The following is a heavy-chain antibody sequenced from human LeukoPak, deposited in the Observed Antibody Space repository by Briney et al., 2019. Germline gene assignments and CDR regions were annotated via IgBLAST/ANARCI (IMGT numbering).Heavy chain of an antibody. J-gene: IGHJ4*02. V-gene: IGHV1-18*01. CDR2: IGAYNGNT. Sequence: ASVKVSCKASGYTFSSYGISWVRQAPGQGLEWMGWIGAYNGNTNYAQKLQGRVTMTTDTSTSTAYMELRSLRSDDTAVYYCARDWGIVGAPGASDSWGQGTLVTVSS. CDR3: ARDWGIVGAPGASDS. CDR1: GYTFSSYG. D-gene: IGHD1-26*01.